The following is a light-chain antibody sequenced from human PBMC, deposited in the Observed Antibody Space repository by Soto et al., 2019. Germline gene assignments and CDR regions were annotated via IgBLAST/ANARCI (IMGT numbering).Light chain of an antibody. CDR1: SRDVGGYNY. J-gene: IGLJ3*02. CDR3: SSYTSSNTWE. Sequence: QSALTQPASVSGSPGQSITISCTGTSRDVGGYNYVSWYQQHPGKAPKVMIYEVTNRPSGVSNRFSGSKSGNTASLTISGLQAEDEADYYCSSYTSSNTWEFGGGTKLTVL. V-gene: IGLV2-14*01. CDR2: EVT.